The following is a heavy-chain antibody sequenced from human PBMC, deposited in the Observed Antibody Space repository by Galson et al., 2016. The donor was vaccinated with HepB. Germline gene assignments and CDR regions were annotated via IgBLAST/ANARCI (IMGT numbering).Heavy chain of an antibody. V-gene: IGHV4-34*01. J-gene: IGHJ6*02. CDR2: INQSGST. Sequence: SETLSLTCDIYGGSFSGYDWGWIRQTPGKGLEWIGEINQSGSTNYNPSLKSRVTISVDTSKNQFSLKLTSVTAADTAVYYCARGIARAGVYLPAGPVSVWGQGTTVTVSS. D-gene: IGHD5/OR15-5a*01. CDR1: GGSFSGYD. CDR3: ARGIARAGVYLPAGPVSV.